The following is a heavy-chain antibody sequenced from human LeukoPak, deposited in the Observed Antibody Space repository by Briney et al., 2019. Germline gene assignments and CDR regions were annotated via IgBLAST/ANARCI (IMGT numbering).Heavy chain of an antibody. V-gene: IGHV4-34*01. CDR3: ARGRVDYSASARKRGAFDY. Sequence: SETLSLTCAVYGGSFSGYYWSWIRQPPGKGVEWVGEINHSGSTNYNPSLKSRLPISVDPSNPPFSLNLTSVTAADTAVYYCARGRVDYSASARKRGAFDYWGQGTLVTVSS. CDR2: INHSGST. CDR1: GGSFSGYY. D-gene: IGHD3-10*01. J-gene: IGHJ4*02.